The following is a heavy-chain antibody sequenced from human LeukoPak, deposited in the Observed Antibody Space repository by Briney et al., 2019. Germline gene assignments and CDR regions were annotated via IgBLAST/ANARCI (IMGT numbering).Heavy chain of an antibody. D-gene: IGHD5-18*01. Sequence: SETLSLTCTVSGGSISSGGYYWSWIRQHPGKSLEWIGYIYYSGSTYYNPSLKSRVTISVDTSKNQFSLKLSSVTAADTAVYYCARDRGWAGYTYGFYYWGQGTLVTVSS. CDR2: IYYSGST. J-gene: IGHJ4*02. V-gene: IGHV4-31*03. CDR1: GGSISSGGYY. CDR3: ARDRGWAGYTYGFYY.